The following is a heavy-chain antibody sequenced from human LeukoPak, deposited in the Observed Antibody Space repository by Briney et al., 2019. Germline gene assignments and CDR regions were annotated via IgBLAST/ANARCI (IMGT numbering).Heavy chain of an antibody. J-gene: IGHJ3*02. D-gene: IGHD3-3*01. CDR1: GFTFSSYG. CDR2: IRYDGSNK. CDR3: AKVRAGYYDFWSGSLPGHDAFDI. V-gene: IGHV3-30*02. Sequence: PGGSLRLSXAASGFTFSSYGMHWVRQAPGKGLEWVAFIRYDGSNKYYADSVKGRFTISRDNSKNTLYLQMNSLRAEDTAVYYCAKVRAGYYDFWSGSLPGHDAFDIWGQGTMVTVSS.